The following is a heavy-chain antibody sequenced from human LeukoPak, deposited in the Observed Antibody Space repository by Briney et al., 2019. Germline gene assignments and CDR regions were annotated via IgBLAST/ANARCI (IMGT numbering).Heavy chain of an antibody. V-gene: IGHV3-7*03. CDR1: GFTFSSYW. Sequence: GGSLRLSCAASGFTFSSYWMNWARQAPGKGLEWVASINHNGNVNYYVDSVKGRFTISRDNAKNSLYLQMSNLRAEDTAVYYCARDPMRSSLDAFDIWGQGTMVTVSS. CDR3: ARDPMRSSLDAFDI. D-gene: IGHD2-2*01. J-gene: IGHJ3*02. CDR2: INHNGNVN.